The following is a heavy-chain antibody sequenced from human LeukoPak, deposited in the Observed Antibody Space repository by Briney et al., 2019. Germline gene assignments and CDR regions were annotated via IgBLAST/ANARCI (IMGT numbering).Heavy chain of an antibody. CDR3: AKGGPYYYDSSGYSTQDY. V-gene: IGHV3-74*01. CDR2: ISSEGSHT. Sequence: GGSLRLSCAASGFTFSNYWMHWVRQAPGKGLVWVSRISSEGSHTFYADSVKGRFTISRDNSKNTLYLQMNSLRAEDTAVYYCAKGGPYYYDSSGYSTQDYWGQGTLVTVSS. D-gene: IGHD3-22*01. J-gene: IGHJ4*02. CDR1: GFTFSNYW.